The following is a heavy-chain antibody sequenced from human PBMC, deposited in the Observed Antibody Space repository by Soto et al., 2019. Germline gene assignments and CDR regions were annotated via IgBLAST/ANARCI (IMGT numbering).Heavy chain of an antibody. CDR2: IYPGDSDT. Sequence: PGESLTLSCKGSGYSFTSYWIGWVCQMHGKGLEWMGIIYPGDSDTRYSPSFQGQVTISADKSISTAYLQWSSLKASDTAMYYWARQRYCDYVNYYYYGMDVWGQGTTVTVSS. D-gene: IGHD4-17*01. CDR3: ARQRYCDYVNYYYYGMDV. V-gene: IGHV5-51*01. J-gene: IGHJ6*02. CDR1: GYSFTSYW.